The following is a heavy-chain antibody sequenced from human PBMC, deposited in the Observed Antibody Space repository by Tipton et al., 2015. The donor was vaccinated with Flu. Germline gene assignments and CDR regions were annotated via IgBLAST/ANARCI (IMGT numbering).Heavy chain of an antibody. CDR3: ARRDFSNYVSEPKNWFDS. CDR1: GVSISRSSYY. J-gene: IGHJ5*01. CDR2: IYYSGST. V-gene: IGHV4-39*01. D-gene: IGHD4-11*01. Sequence: TLSLTCTVFGVSISRSSYYWAWIRQSPGKGLEWIGSIYYSGSTYYNPSLRSRVTISVDTSRDQFSLRLASVTAADTAVYFCARRDFSNYVSEPKNWFDSWGQGTLVTVSS.